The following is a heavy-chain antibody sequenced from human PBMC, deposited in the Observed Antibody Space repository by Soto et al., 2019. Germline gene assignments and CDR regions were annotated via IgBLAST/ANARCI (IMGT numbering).Heavy chain of an antibody. Sequence: PSETLSLTFTVSGGSISSSSYYWGWIRQPPGKGLEWIGSIYYSGSTYYNPSLKSRVTISVDTSKNQFSLKLSSVTAADTAVYYCARRFRLNSSSQRQSYYFDYWGQGTLVTVSS. D-gene: IGHD6-13*01. CDR3: ARRFRLNSSSQRQSYYFDY. CDR1: GGSISSSSYY. CDR2: IYYSGST. J-gene: IGHJ4*02. V-gene: IGHV4-39*01.